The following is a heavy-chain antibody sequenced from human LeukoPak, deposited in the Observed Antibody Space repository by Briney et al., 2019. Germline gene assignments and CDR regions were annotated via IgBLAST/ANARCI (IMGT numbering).Heavy chain of an antibody. CDR1: GGSISSGGYS. D-gene: IGHD1-7*01. Sequence: SETLSLTCAVSGGSISSGGYSWSWIRQPPGKGLEWIGYIYHSGSTYYNPSLKSRVTISVDRSKNQFSLKRSSVTAADTAVYYCARGTTGTTGVWWFDPWGQGTLVTVSS. CDR3: ARGTTGTTGVWWFDP. V-gene: IGHV4-30-2*01. J-gene: IGHJ5*02. CDR2: IYHSGST.